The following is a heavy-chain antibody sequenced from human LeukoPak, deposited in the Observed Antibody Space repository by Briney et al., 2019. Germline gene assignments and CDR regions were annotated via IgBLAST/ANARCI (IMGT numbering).Heavy chain of an antibody. D-gene: IGHD1-1*01. V-gene: IGHV4-59*01. CDR3: ATQYVHDAFDI. CDR2: IYYSGST. Sequence: SETLSLTCTVSGGSISSYYWSWIRQPPGKGLEWIGYIYYSGSTNYNPSLKSRVTISVDTSKNQFSLKLSSVTAADTAVYYCATQYVHDAFDIWGQGTMVTVSS. CDR1: GGSISSYY. J-gene: IGHJ3*02.